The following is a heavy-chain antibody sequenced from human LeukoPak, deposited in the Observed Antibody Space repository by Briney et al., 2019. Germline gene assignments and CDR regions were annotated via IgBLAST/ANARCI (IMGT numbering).Heavy chain of an antibody. CDR2: IYPGDSDT. V-gene: IGHV5-51*01. J-gene: IGHJ4*02. CDR3: ARSSKYSSSSTYFDY. D-gene: IGHD6-6*01. Sequence: GESPKISCKGSGYSFTSYWIDWVRQMPGKGLEWMGIIYPGDSDTRYSPSFQGQVTISADKSISTAYLQWSSLKASDTAMYYCARSSKYSSSSTYFDYWGQGTLVTVSS. CDR1: GYSFTSYW.